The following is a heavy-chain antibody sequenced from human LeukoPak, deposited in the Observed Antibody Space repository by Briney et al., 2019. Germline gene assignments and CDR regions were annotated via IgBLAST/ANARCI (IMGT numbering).Heavy chain of an antibody. CDR3: ARGLHGIAAATDAFDI. CDR2: ISPYNGNT. Sequence: EASVKGSCKASGYTFTSYGISWVRQAPGQGLEWMGWISPYNGNTNYAQKLQGRVTMTTDTSTSTAYMELRSLRSDDTAVYYCARGLHGIAAATDAFDIWGQGTMVTVSS. D-gene: IGHD6-13*01. V-gene: IGHV1-18*01. J-gene: IGHJ3*02. CDR1: GYTFTSYG.